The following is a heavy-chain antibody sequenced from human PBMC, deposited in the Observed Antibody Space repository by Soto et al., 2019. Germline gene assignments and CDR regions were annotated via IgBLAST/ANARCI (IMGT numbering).Heavy chain of an antibody. CDR3: AKVNSLYCSGGSCYPNWFDP. J-gene: IGHJ5*02. CDR1: GFTFSSYC. D-gene: IGHD2-15*01. V-gene: IGHV3-30*18. CDR2: ISYDGSNK. Sequence: GGSLRLSCTASGFTFSSYCIHWVGQAQDKGLKLVAVISYDGSNKYYAVSVKGRFTISSDNSKYSLYLQMNSLRAEDTAVYYCAKVNSLYCSGGSCYPNWFDPWGQGTLGTVCS.